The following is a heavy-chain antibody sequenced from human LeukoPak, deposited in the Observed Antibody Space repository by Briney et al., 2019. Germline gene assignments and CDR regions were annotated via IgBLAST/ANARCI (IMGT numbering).Heavy chain of an antibody. CDR2: INAGNGNT. CDR3: ARDPIGSRWPYYFDY. D-gene: IGHD2-15*01. V-gene: IGHV1-3*01. Sequence: ASVKVSCKASGYTFTTYAMHWVRQAPGQRLEWMGWINAGNGNTKYSQKFQARVTITRDTSASTAYMELSSLRSENTAVYYCARDPIGSRWPYYFDYWGQGTLVTVSS. CDR1: GYTFTTYA. J-gene: IGHJ4*02.